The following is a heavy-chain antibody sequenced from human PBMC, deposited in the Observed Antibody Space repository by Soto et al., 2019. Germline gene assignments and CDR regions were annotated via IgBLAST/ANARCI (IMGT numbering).Heavy chain of an antibody. CDR2: ISGRGDST. Sequence: PGGSLRLSCAASGFTFSSYAMTWVRRAPRKGLEWVSTISGRGDSTYYADSVKGRFTISRDNSKNTLYLQMNGLRAEDTAVYYCAKGGHYSAFDPWGQGTLVTVSS. J-gene: IGHJ5*02. V-gene: IGHV3-23*01. CDR3: AKGGHYSAFDP. D-gene: IGHD3-22*01. CDR1: GFTFSSYA.